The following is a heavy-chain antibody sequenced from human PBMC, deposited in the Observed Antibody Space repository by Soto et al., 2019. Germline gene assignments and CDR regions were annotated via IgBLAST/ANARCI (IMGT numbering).Heavy chain of an antibody. CDR2: IIPIFGTA. J-gene: IGHJ1*01. Sequence: GASVKVSCKASGGTFSSYAISWVRQAPGQGLEWMGGIIPIFGTANYAQKFQGRVTITADKSTSTAYMELSSLRSEDTAVYYCARVTYDSSGYYYGYFKHWGQGPRGTVS. CDR1: GGTFSSYA. CDR3: ARVTYDSSGYYYGYFKH. V-gene: IGHV1-69*06. D-gene: IGHD3-22*01.